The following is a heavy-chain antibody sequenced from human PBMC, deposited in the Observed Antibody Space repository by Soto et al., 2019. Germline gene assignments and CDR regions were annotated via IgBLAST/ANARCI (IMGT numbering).Heavy chain of an antibody. J-gene: IGHJ3*02. Sequence: SETLSLTCTVSGGSISSYYWSWIRQPPGKGLEWIGYIYYSGSTNYNPSLKSRVTISVDTSKNQFSLKLSSVTAADTAVYYCARDGSPGVVPRNDAFDIWGQGTMVTVSS. D-gene: IGHD3-3*01. CDR2: IYYSGST. CDR3: ARDGSPGVVPRNDAFDI. V-gene: IGHV4-59*01. CDR1: GGSISSYY.